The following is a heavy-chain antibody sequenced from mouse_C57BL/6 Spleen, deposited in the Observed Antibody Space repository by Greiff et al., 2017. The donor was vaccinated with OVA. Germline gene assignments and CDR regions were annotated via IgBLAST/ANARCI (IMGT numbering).Heavy chain of an antibody. CDR1: GYTFTSYW. J-gene: IGHJ2*01. CDR3: AYDGYWYYFDY. Sequence: QVQLQQPGAELVKPGASVKLSCKASGYTFTSYWMHWVKQRPGQGLEWIGMIHPNSGSTNYNEKFKSKATLTVDKSSSTAYMQLSSLTSEDSAVYYCAYDGYWYYFDYWGQGTTLTVSS. D-gene: IGHD2-3*01. V-gene: IGHV1-64*01. CDR2: IHPNSGST.